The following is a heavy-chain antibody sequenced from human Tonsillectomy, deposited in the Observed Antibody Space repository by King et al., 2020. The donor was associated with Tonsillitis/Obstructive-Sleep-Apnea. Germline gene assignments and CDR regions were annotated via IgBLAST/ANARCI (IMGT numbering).Heavy chain of an antibody. CDR3: ANLGILNC. CDR2: IYNSGNT. V-gene: IGHV4-59*08. J-gene: IGHJ4*02. Sequence: QLQESGPGLVKPSETLSLTCTVSGGSLGSYYWSWIRQPPGKGLEWIGYIYNSGNTNYNPSLKSRVTISVDTSKNQFSLKLSSVTAADTAVYYCANLGILNCWGQGTLVSVSS. CDR1: GGSLGSYY. D-gene: IGHD3-16*01.